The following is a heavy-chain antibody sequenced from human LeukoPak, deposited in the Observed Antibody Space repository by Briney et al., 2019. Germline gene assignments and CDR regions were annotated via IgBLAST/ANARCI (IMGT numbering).Heavy chain of an antibody. CDR1: GYTFTGYY. Sequence: ASVKVSGKASGYTFTGYYIHWVRQAPGQGLGWMGWINPNSGGTNYAQKFQGRVTMTRDTSISTAYMELSRLRSDDTAMYYCARGHLISASFDYWGQGTQVTVSS. J-gene: IGHJ4*02. CDR3: ARGHLISASFDY. CDR2: INPNSGGT. D-gene: IGHD3-16*01. V-gene: IGHV1-2*02.